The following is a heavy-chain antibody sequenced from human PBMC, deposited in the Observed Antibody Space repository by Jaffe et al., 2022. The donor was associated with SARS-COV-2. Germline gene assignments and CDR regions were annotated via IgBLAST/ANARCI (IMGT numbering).Heavy chain of an antibody. Sequence: QVQLVQSGAEVKKPGASVRVSCKASGYSFTGYNLHWVRQAPGQGLEWMGRINPDSGDTNYGQPFQGRVTMTRDTSISTAYMELSSLRSDDTALYYCAGLLTYSSQSGGYYGFDYWGQGTLVTVSS. J-gene: IGHJ4*02. D-gene: IGHD3-22*01. CDR3: AGLLTYSSQSGGYYGFDY. V-gene: IGHV1-2*06. CDR1: GYSFTGYN. CDR2: INPDSGDT.